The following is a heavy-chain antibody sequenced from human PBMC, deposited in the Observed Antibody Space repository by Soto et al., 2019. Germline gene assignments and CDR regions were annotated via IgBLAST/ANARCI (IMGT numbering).Heavy chain of an antibody. CDR1: GFTFSSYG. Sequence: QVQLVESGGGVVQPGRSLRLSCAASGFTFSSYGMHWVRQAPGKGLEWVAVISYDGSNKYYADSVKGRFTISRDNSKNTLYLQMNSLRAEDTALYYCAKDYCSSTSCYLHYYYGMDVWGQGTTVTVSS. J-gene: IGHJ6*02. D-gene: IGHD2-2*01. CDR3: AKDYCSSTSCYLHYYYGMDV. V-gene: IGHV3-30*18. CDR2: ISYDGSNK.